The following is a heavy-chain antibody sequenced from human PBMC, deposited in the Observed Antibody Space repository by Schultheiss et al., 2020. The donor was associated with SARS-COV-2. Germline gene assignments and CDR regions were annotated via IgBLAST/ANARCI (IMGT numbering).Heavy chain of an antibody. CDR1: GFSFSSYA. J-gene: IGHJ6*02. V-gene: IGHV3-23*01. CDR3: VRENYYRGDV. CDR2: ISGSGDVT. D-gene: IGHD3-10*01. Sequence: GGSLRLSCAASGFSFSSYAMTWVRQAPGKGLQWVSVISGSGDVTFYADSVKGRFTISRDNSKNTLYLQMNSLRAEDTAVYYCVRENYYRGDVWGQGTTVTVSS.